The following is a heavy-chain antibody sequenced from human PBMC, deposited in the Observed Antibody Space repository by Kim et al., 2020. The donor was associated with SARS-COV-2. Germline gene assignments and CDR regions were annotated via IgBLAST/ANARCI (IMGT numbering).Heavy chain of an antibody. CDR1: GFSPSTSGMC. CDR3: ARIKYDILTGYYSGYYYYGMDV. V-gene: IGHV2-70*11. J-gene: IGHJ6*02. Sequence: SGPTLVNPTQTLTLTCTFSGFSPSTSGMCVSWIRQPPGKALEWLARIDWDDDKYYSTSLKTRLTISKDTSKNQVVLTMTNMDPVDTATYYCARIKYDILTGYYSGYYYYGMDVWGQGTTVTVSS. D-gene: IGHD3-9*01. CDR2: IDWDDDK.